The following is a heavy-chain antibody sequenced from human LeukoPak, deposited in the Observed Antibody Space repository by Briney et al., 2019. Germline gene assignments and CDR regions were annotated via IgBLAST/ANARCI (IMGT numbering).Heavy chain of an antibody. CDR1: GYTFTGYY. V-gene: IGHV1-2*02. J-gene: IGHJ4*02. D-gene: IGHD3-22*01. Sequence: GASVKVSCKASGYTFTGYYMHWVRQAPGQGLEWMGWINPNSGGTNYAQKFQGRVTMTRDTSISTAYMELSRLRSDDTAVYYCARDEDYYDSSGLVYWGRGTLVTVSS. CDR2: INPNSGGT. CDR3: ARDEDYYDSSGLVY.